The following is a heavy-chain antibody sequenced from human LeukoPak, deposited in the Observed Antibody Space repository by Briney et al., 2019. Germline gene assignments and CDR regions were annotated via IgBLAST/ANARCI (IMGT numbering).Heavy chain of an antibody. CDR3: ARDALSRGYSGSPPSWFDP. D-gene: IGHD1-26*01. V-gene: IGHV4-4*07. CDR2: IYTSGST. J-gene: IGHJ5*02. Sequence: SEALSLTCTVSGGSISSYYWSWIRQPAGKGLEWIGRIYTSGSTNYNPSLKSRVTMSVDTSKNQFSLKLSSVTAADTAVYYCARDALSRGYSGSPPSWFDPWGQGTLVTVSS. CDR1: GGSISSYY.